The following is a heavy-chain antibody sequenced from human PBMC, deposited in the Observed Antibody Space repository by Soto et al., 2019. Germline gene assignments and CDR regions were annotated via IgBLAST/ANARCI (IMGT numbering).Heavy chain of an antibody. CDR2: IIPTLGIA. J-gene: IGHJ6*02. CDR3: ARGIPGRTGDYGGHYGMNV. D-gene: IGHD4-17*01. CDR1: GGTFSNYG. V-gene: IGHV1-69*09. Sequence: QVQLVQSGAEVQKPGSSVKVSCKASGGTFSNYGISWVRQAPGQGLEWMGGIIPTLGIANYAQKFQGRVTITADKSTNTAYMELNSLRSEDTAVCYCARGIPGRTGDYGGHYGMNVWGQGTAVTVSS.